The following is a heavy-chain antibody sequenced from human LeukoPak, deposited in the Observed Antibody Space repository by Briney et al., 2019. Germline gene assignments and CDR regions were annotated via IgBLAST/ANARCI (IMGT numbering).Heavy chain of an antibody. CDR3: AKSPWFGELLS. CDR1: GFTFSSYA. J-gene: IGHJ4*02. D-gene: IGHD3-10*01. V-gene: IGHV3-23*01. CDR2: ISGSGGST. Sequence: GGSLRLSCAASGFTFSSYAMSWVRQAPGKGLEWVSAISGSGGSTYYADSVKGRFTISRDNSQNTLYLQMNSLRAEDTAVYYCAKSPWFGELLSWGQGTLVTVSS.